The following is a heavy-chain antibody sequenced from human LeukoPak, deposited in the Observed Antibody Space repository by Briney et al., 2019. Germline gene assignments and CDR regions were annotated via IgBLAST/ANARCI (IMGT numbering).Heavy chain of an antibody. V-gene: IGHV4-34*01. D-gene: IGHD6-13*01. Sequence: SETLSLTCTVSGGSISSYYWSWIRQPPGKGLEWIGEINHSGSTNYNPSLKSRVTISVDTSKNQFSLKLSSVTAADTAVYYCARGAGIAAAGTVRYNWFDPWGQGTLVTVSS. CDR3: ARGAGIAAAGTVRYNWFDP. J-gene: IGHJ5*02. CDR1: GGSISSYY. CDR2: INHSGST.